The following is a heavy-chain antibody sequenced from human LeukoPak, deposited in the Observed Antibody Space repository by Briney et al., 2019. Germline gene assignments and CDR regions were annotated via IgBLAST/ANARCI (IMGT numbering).Heavy chain of an antibody. Sequence: PGGSLRLSCAASGFTFSSYGMHWVRQAPGKGLEWVAVISYDGSNKYYADSVKGRFTISRDNSKNTLYLQMNSLRAEDTAVYYCARLPTGFPNWFDRWGQGTQVTVSS. D-gene: IGHD3-9*01. V-gene: IGHV3-30*03. CDR3: ARLPTGFPNWFDR. J-gene: IGHJ5*02. CDR2: ISYDGSNK. CDR1: GFTFSSYG.